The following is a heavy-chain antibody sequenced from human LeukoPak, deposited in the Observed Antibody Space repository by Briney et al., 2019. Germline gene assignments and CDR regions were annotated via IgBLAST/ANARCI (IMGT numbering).Heavy chain of an antibody. V-gene: IGHV4-39*07. CDR2: MSYSGRT. D-gene: IGHD3-16*01. J-gene: IGHJ5*02. CDR3: AKHGGGYDGNWFDP. Sequence: SETLSLTCTVSGGSISISNYYWGWIRQPPGKGLEWIGSMSYSGRTYYNPSLKTRVTVSLDTSKNQFSLNLISVTAADTAVYYCAKHGGGYDGNWFDPWGQGTLVTVSS. CDR1: GGSISISNYY.